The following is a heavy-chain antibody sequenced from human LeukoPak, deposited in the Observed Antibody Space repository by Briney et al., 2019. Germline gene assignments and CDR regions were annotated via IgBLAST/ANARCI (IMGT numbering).Heavy chain of an antibody. CDR2: IYHTGHS. V-gene: IGHV4-59*08. D-gene: IGHD2-15*01. J-gene: IGHJ5*01. CDR1: GVSISDFY. Sequence: SETLSRTCTVSGVSISDFYCSWIRQPPEEGFEWIGYIYHTGHSNYNPSLKSRVTMSVDTSKNHLSLNLTTVTAADSAVYYCARHCIGGTCYDSWGQGTLVTVSS. CDR3: ARHCIGGTCYDS.